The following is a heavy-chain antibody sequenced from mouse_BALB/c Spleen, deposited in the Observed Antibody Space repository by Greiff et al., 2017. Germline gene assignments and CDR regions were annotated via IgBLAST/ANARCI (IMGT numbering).Heavy chain of an antibody. CDR3: TRNYGRAMDY. CDR1: GYTFTSYY. CDR2: INPSNGGT. D-gene: IGHD1-1*01. Sequence: QVQLKESGAELVKPGASVKLSCKASGYTFTSYYMYWVKQRPGQGLEWIGEINPSNGGTNFNEKFKSKATLTVDKSSSTAYMQLSSLTSEDSAVYYCTRNYGRAMDYWGQGTSVTVSS. V-gene: IGHV1S81*02. J-gene: IGHJ4*01.